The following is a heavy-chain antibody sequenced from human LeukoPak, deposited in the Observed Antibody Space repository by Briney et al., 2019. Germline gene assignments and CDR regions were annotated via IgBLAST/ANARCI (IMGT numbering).Heavy chain of an antibody. CDR3: ARDYGDLPARVPYFDY. Sequence: GGSLILSCASSGFTFSSYSMNWVRQAPGKGLELVSYISSSSSMIYYADSVKGRFTISRDNAKNSLYLQMKSLRDEDTAIYYCARDYGDLPARVPYFDYWGQGTLVTVSS. D-gene: IGHD4-17*01. V-gene: IGHV3-48*02. CDR2: ISSSSSMI. CDR1: GFTFSSYS. J-gene: IGHJ4*02.